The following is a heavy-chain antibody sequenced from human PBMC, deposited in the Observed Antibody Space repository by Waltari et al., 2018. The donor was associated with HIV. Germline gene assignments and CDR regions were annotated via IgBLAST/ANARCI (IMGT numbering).Heavy chain of an antibody. CDR1: GFTFNLFS. D-gene: IGHD1-1*01. CDR2: ISRGSSYS. J-gene: IGHJ4*02. CDR3: VRDRTSLTTGDFES. Sequence: EVRLVQSGGGLVKPGESLTLSCPASGFTFNLFSMTCVRLAPGNGLEWVSSISRGSSYSYYSDAVKGRFTVSRDNAKNALLLQLNTLTAEDTALYYCVRDRTSLTTGDFESWGQGAPVTVSS. V-gene: IGHV3-21*02.